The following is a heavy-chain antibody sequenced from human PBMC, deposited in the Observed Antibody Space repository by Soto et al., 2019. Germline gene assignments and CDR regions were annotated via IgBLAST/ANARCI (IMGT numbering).Heavy chain of an antibody. V-gene: IGHV1-2*02. CDR2: INPNSGGT. J-gene: IGHJ5*02. Sequence: GASVKVSCKASGYTFTGYYMHWVRQAPGQGLEWMGWINPNSGGTNYAQKFQGRVTMTRDTSISTAYMELSRLRSDDTAVYYRARYYSSSSFWFDPWGQGTLVTVSS. CDR1: GYTFTGYY. D-gene: IGHD6-6*01. CDR3: ARYYSSSSFWFDP.